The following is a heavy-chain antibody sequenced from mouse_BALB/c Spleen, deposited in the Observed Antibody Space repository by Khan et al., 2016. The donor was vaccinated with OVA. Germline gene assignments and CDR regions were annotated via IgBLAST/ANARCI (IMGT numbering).Heavy chain of an antibody. V-gene: IGHV3-2*02. CDR3: ARTARIKY. CDR1: DYSITSGYG. Sequence: EVQLQESGPGLVKPSQSLSLTCTVTDYSITSGYGWNWIRQFPGNKLEWMGYISYSGSTNYNPSLKSRISITRDTSKNQFFLQLNSVTTEYTATYYCARTARIKYWGQGTTLTVSS. J-gene: IGHJ2*01. D-gene: IGHD1-2*01. CDR2: ISYSGST.